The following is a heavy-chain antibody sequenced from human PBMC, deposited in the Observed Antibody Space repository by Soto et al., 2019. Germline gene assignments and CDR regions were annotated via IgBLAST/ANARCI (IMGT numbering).Heavy chain of an antibody. CDR1: RFTFSGYW. J-gene: IGHJ3*02. V-gene: IGHV3-7*01. CDR3: ARGARI. Sequence: EVQLVESGGDLVQPGGSLRLSCADSRFTFSGYWMYWVRQAPGKGLEWVANIKEDGSEKNYVESVRGRFTISRDNAKNSLYLQMNSLGAEDTAVYYCARGARIWGQGTMVTVS. CDR2: IKEDGSEK.